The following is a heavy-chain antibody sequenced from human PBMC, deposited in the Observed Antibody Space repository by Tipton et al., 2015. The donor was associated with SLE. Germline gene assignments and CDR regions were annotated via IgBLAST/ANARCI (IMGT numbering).Heavy chain of an antibody. CDR1: GGSMSSHY. CDR3: ARADYDLLTGYYRNTANFDY. V-gene: IGHV4-59*11. Sequence: TLSLTCTVSGGSMSSHYWSWIRQPPGKGLEWIGYIHYSGNTDYNPSLKSRVTISADTSKSQFSLTLNFVTAADTAVYYCARADYDLLTGYYRNTANFDYWGQGTLVIVSS. CDR2: IHYSGNT. J-gene: IGHJ4*02. D-gene: IGHD3-9*01.